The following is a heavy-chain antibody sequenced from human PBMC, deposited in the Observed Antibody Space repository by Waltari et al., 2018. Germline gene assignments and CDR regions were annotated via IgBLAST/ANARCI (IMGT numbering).Heavy chain of an antibody. Sequence: QVQLQESGPGLVRPSETLSLTCTVSGVSISSYFWSWIRQPPGGGLEWIGYTQYSGTTNYTPLLRGRVPISVDTSKNQFSLKLNSVTAADTAVYFCARQDITRGTYPDYLDSWGQGTLVTVSS. CDR1: GVSISSYF. CDR2: TQYSGTT. D-gene: IGHD2-15*01. V-gene: IGHV4-59*01. CDR3: ARQDITRGTYPDYLDS. J-gene: IGHJ4*02.